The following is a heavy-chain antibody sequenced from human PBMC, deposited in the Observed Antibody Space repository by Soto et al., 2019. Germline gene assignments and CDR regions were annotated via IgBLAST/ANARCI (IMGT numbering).Heavy chain of an antibody. J-gene: IGHJ3*02. Sequence: QLQLQESGPGLVKPSETLSLTCTVSGGSISSSSYYWGWIRQPPGKGLEWIGSIYYSGSTYYNPSLKRRVTISVDTSKNQFSLKLSSVTAADTGVYYCASCPYSGRYPECDAFDILGQGAMVTVSS. V-gene: IGHV4-39*01. D-gene: IGHD1-26*01. CDR2: IYYSGST. CDR3: ASCPYSGRYPECDAFDI. CDR1: GGSISSSSYY.